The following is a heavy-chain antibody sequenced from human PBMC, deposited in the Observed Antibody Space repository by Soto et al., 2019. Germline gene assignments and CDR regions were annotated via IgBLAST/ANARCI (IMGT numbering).Heavy chain of an antibody. J-gene: IGHJ6*02. Sequence: VASVKVSCKASTVASSKFIVTCVRQAPVLGLEWVGGLIPIFVAANYAQKIQGRVTITENDNTSIYHLEVNKRRAEDTIEYYSKEARYSSAMGYDSGIDVWGPGTLVTISS. D-gene: IGHD6-19*01. CDR2: LIPIFVAA. V-gene: IGHV1-69*13. CDR3: KEARYSSAMGYDSGIDV. CDR1: TVASSKFI.